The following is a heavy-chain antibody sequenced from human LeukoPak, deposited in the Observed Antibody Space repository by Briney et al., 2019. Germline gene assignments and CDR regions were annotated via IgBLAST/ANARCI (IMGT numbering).Heavy chain of an antibody. J-gene: IGHJ4*02. Sequence: GGSLRLSCAASGFMFSGNWMSWVRLAPGKGLEWVANIKEDGTETYYVDSVKGRFTISRDNAKNSLYLQMNSLRVEDTAVYYCAKVAPGRGGSYDYWGQGTLVTVSS. CDR1: GFMFSGNW. CDR2: IKEDGTET. D-gene: IGHD3-10*01. CDR3: AKVAPGRGGSYDY. V-gene: IGHV3-7*03.